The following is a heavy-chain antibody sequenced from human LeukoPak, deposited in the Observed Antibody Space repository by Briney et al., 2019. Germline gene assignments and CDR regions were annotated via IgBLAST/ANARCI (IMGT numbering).Heavy chain of an antibody. CDR1: GGSISSYY. CDR2: IYYSGST. V-gene: IGHV4-59*01. D-gene: IGHD5-18*01. J-gene: IGHJ6*02. Sequence: SETLSLTCTVSGGSISSYYWSWIRQPPGKGLEWIGYIYYSGSTNYNPSLKSRVTISVDTSKNQFSLKLSSVTAADTAVYYCARDRSSHGPRIHYYGMDVWGQGTTVTVSS. CDR3: ARDRSSHGPRIHYYGMDV.